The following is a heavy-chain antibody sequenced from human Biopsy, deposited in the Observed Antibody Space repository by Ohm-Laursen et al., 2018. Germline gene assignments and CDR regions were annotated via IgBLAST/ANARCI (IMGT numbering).Heavy chain of an antibody. CDR1: GYTFITYN. CDR2: ITTESGGT. V-gene: IGHV1-2*02. D-gene: IGHD5-24*01. J-gene: IGHJ6*02. Sequence: ASVKASCTLSGYTFITYNIHSARHAPGHGLGWMGWITTESGGTDYAQKFGGRVSMKKNTSISTVYMELKSLTSDDPAVYYCVKATDGKRYGMDVWGQGTTVTVSS. CDR3: VKATDGKRYGMDV.